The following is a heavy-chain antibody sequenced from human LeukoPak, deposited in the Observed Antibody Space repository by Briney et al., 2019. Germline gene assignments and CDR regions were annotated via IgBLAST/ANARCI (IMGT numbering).Heavy chain of an antibody. D-gene: IGHD6-6*01. J-gene: IGHJ4*02. CDR3: VGQAPNIAARFSSVDY. Sequence: SETLSLTCTVSGGSISSSSYYWGWIRQPPGKGLEWIGSIDYSGSTHYNSSLKSRVTISVDTSKNHFSLRLSSVSTADTDAYSCVGQAPNIAARFSSVDYWGQGTLVTVSS. CDR2: IDYSGST. CDR1: GGSISSSSYY. V-gene: IGHV4-39*02.